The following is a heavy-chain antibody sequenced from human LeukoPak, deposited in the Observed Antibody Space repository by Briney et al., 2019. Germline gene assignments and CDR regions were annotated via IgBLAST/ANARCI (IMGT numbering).Heavy chain of an antibody. CDR2: IYYSGST. Sequence: GSLRLSCAASGFTFDDYAMHWIRQPPGKGLEWIGYIYYSGSTNYNPSLKSRVTISVDTSKNQFSLKLGSVTAADTAVYYCARGGLPPYYFDYWGQGTLVTVSS. CDR3: ARGGLPPYYFDY. CDR1: GFTFDDYA. V-gene: IGHV4-59*01. D-gene: IGHD1-26*01. J-gene: IGHJ4*02.